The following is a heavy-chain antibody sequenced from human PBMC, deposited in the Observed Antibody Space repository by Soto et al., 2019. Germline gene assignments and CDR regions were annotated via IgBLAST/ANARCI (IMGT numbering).Heavy chain of an antibody. CDR3: ATRTPLVPAAIDRYYYYGMDV. Sequence: GGSLRLSCAASGFTFSSYAMSWVRQAPGKGLEWVSVIYSGGSTYYADSVKGRFTISRDNSKNTLYLQMNSLRAEDTAVYYCATRTPLVPAAIDRYYYYGMDVWGQGTTVTVSS. CDR2: IYSGGST. V-gene: IGHV3-66*01. CDR1: GFTFSSYA. D-gene: IGHD2-2*01. J-gene: IGHJ6*02.